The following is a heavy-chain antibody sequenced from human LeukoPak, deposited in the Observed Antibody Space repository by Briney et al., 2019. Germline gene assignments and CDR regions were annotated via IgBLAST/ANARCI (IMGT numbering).Heavy chain of an antibody. V-gene: IGHV1-69*13. J-gene: IGHJ1*01. Sequence: ASVKASCKASGGTFSGYAINWVRQAPGQGLEWMGGIIPIFSTANYAQKFQGRVTITADESTSTAYMELSSLRSEDTAVYYCARVRGIGAAGTGLYFQHWGQGTLVTVSS. CDR2: IIPIFSTA. CDR1: GGTFSGYA. CDR3: ARVRGIGAAGTGLYFQH. D-gene: IGHD6-13*01.